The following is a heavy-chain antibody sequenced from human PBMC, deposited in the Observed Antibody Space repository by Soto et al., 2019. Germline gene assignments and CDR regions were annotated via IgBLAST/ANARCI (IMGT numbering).Heavy chain of an antibody. D-gene: IGHD1-26*01. V-gene: IGHV4-61*08. J-gene: IGHJ6*02. Sequence: SETLSLTCTVSGGSISSGGYYWSWIRQHPGKGLEWIGYIYYSGSTYYNPSLKSRVTISVDTSKNQFSLKLSSVTAADTAVYYCARDSWASSHGSYYYYGMDVWGQGTTVTVSS. CDR3: ARDSWASSHGSYYYYGMDV. CDR2: IYYSGST. CDR1: GGSISSGGYY.